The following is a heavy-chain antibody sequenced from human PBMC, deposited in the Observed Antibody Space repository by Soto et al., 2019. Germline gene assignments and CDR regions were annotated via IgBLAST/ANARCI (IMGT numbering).Heavy chain of an antibody. Sequence: SETLSLTCAVSGYSISSGYYWGWLRQPPGKGLEWIGSIYHSGSTYYNPSLKSRVTISVDTSKNQFSLKLSSVTAADTAVYYCARDPSVHDFWSGYYVNWFDPWGQGTLVTVSS. V-gene: IGHV4-38-2*02. CDR2: IYHSGST. J-gene: IGHJ5*02. CDR1: GYSISSGYY. D-gene: IGHD3-3*01. CDR3: ARDPSVHDFWSGYYVNWFDP.